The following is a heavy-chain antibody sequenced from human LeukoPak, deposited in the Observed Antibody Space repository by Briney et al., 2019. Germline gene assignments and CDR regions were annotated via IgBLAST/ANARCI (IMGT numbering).Heavy chain of an antibody. CDR3: AREFLVGRRAAEFDY. CDR2: IKQDGSEK. Sequence: GGSLRLSCAASGFTFSSYWMSWVRQAPGKGLEWVANIKQDGSEKYYVDSVKGRFTISRDNAKNSLYLQMNSLRAEDTAVYYCAREFLVGRRAAEFDYWGQGTLVTVSS. D-gene: IGHD6-25*01. CDR1: GFTFSSYW. V-gene: IGHV3-7*01. J-gene: IGHJ4*02.